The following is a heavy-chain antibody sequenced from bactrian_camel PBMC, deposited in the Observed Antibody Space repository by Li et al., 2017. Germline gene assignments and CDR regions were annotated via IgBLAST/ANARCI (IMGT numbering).Heavy chain of an antibody. Sequence: HVQLVESGGGLVEAGGSLRLSCAVSGWTYRRYWMGWFRQAPGREREGVGCIDTGGNTRYAEAVKGRFTISKDNANNILYLQMNSLKPEDTAMYYCAAATPGLPYGGLSFGAYNYWGQGTQVTVS. D-gene: IGHD6*01. CDR2: IDTGGNT. J-gene: IGHJ4*01. CDR1: GWTYRRYW. CDR3: AAATPGLPYGGLSFGAYNY. V-gene: IGHV3S57*01.